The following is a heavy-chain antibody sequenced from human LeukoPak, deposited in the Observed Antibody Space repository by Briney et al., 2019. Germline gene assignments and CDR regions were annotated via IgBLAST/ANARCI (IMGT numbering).Heavy chain of an antibody. CDR3: TTDPQIYCSSTSCYP. J-gene: IGHJ5*02. Sequence: GGFLRLSCAASGFTFSNAWMSWVRQAPGKGLEWVGRIKSKTDGGTTDYAAPVKGKFTISRDDSKNTLYLQMNSLKTEDTAVYYCTTDPQIYCSSTSCYPWGQGTLVTVSS. CDR2: IKSKTDGGTT. CDR1: GFTFSNAW. V-gene: IGHV3-15*01. D-gene: IGHD2-2*01.